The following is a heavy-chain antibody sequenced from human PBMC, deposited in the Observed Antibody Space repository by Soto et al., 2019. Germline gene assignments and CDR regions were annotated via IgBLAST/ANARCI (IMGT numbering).Heavy chain of an antibody. CDR1: GGSISSGGYY. V-gene: IGHV4-31*03. CDR2: IYYSGST. Sequence: PSETLSLTCTVSGGSISSGGYYWTWIRQHPGKGLEWIGYIYYSGSTYYNPSLKSRVTISVDTSKNQFSLKLSSVTAADTAVYYCARHFRAFYGEYYTLMDVWGQGTTVTVSS. D-gene: IGHD4-17*01. J-gene: IGHJ6*02. CDR3: ARHFRAFYGEYYTLMDV.